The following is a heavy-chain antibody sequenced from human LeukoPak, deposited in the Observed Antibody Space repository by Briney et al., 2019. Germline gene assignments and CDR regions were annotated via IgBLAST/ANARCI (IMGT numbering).Heavy chain of an antibody. Sequence: TAGESLKISCKGSGYTFTGYYMHWVRQAPGQGLEWMGWINPNSGGTNYAQKFQGRVTMTRDTSISTAYMELSRLRSDDTAVYYCAREKGAFDIWGQGTMVTVSS. J-gene: IGHJ3*02. CDR1: GYTFTGYY. V-gene: IGHV1-2*02. CDR3: AREKGAFDI. CDR2: INPNSGGT.